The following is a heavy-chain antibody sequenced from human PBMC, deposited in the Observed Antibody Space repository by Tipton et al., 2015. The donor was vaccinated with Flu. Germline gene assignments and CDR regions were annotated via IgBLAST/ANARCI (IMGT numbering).Heavy chain of an antibody. Sequence: SGFIFSNYGMHWVRQAPGKGLEWVALIWYDGSNENYAESVKGRFTISRDNSKDMLYLQMNSLRAEDTAVFYCAKSGGFDSWNQGALVIVSS. CDR2: IWYDGSNE. CDR3: AKSGGFDS. D-gene: IGHD1-26*01. V-gene: IGHV3-30*02. J-gene: IGHJ4*02. CDR1: GFIFSNYG.